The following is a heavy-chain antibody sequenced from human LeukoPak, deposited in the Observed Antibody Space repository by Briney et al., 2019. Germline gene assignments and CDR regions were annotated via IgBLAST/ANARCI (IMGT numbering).Heavy chain of an antibody. Sequence: GASVKVPCKASGYTFTSYDINWVRQAAGHGLEWMGWMNPNSANTGYAQKFQGRVTMTRNTSISTAYMELSSLRSEDTAVYYCARGYSGYEYYYYYGMDVWGQGTTVTVSS. J-gene: IGHJ6*02. CDR1: GYTFTSYD. D-gene: IGHD5-12*01. CDR2: MNPNSANT. CDR3: ARGYSGYEYYYYYGMDV. V-gene: IGHV1-8*01.